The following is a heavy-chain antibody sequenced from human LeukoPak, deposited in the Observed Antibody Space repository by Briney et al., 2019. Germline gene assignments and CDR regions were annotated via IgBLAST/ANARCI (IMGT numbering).Heavy chain of an antibody. Sequence: GRSLRLSCAASGSTFDDYAMHWVRQAPGKGLEWVSYISSSGSTIYYADSVKGRFTISRDNAKNSLYLQMNSLRAEDTAVYYCAAWGYYDSSGYYLFGVVAGSYPDYWGQGTLVTVSS. CDR3: AAWGYYDSSGYYLFGVVAGSYPDY. CDR1: GSTFDDYA. CDR2: ISSSGSTI. D-gene: IGHD3-22*01. V-gene: IGHV3-11*04. J-gene: IGHJ4*02.